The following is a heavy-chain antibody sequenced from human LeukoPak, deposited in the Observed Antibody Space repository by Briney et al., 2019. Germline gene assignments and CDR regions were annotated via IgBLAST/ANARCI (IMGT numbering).Heavy chain of an antibody. V-gene: IGHV1-8*01. Sequence: ASVKVSCKASGYTFTSYDINWVRQATGQGLEWMGWVNPNTGNTGYAQKFQGRVTMTRNTSISTAYMELSSLRSEDTAVYYCARAWVISRLGDAFDIWGQGTMVTVSS. CDR1: GYTFTSYD. CDR2: VNPNTGNT. CDR3: ARAWVISRLGDAFDI. D-gene: IGHD7-27*01. J-gene: IGHJ3*02.